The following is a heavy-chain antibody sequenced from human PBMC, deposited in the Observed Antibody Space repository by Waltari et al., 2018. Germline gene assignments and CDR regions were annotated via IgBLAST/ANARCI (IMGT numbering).Heavy chain of an antibody. V-gene: IGHV4-59*01. Sequence: QVQLQGSGPGLVKPSETLSLTCTVSGGSISSYYWSWIRQPPGKGLEWIGYIYYSGSTNYNPSLKSRVTISVDTSKNQFSLKLSSVTAADTAVYYCANGMATPYYFDYWGQGTLVTVSS. J-gene: IGHJ4*02. D-gene: IGHD5-12*01. CDR3: ANGMATPYYFDY. CDR2: IYYSGST. CDR1: GGSISSYY.